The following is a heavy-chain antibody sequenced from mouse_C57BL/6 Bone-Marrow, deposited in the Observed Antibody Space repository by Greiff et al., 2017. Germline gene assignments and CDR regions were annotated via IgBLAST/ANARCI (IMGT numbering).Heavy chain of an antibody. Sequence: VQLQQSVAELVRPGASVKLSCTASGFNIKNTYMHWVKQRPEQGLEWIGRIDPANGNTKYAPKFQGKATITADTSSNTAYLQLSSLTSEDTAIYYCAPLITTVVGDYYAMDYWGQGTSVTVSS. J-gene: IGHJ4*01. D-gene: IGHD1-1*01. CDR1: GFNIKNTY. CDR2: IDPANGNT. CDR3: APLITTVVGDYYAMDY. V-gene: IGHV14-3*01.